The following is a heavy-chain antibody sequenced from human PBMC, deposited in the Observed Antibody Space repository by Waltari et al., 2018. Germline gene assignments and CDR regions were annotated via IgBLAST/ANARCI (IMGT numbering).Heavy chain of an antibody. CDR3: AIPQNSSSWYSYYYGMDV. V-gene: IGHV1-69*05. Sequence: QVQLVQSGAEVKKPGSSVKVSCKASGGPFSSYAISWVRQAPGHGLEWMGGFIPIFGTANYAQKCQGRGTMTTDESTSTAYMELSSLRSEDTAVYYCAIPQNSSSWYSYYYGMDVWGQGTTVTVSS. CDR1: GGPFSSYA. CDR2: FIPIFGTA. D-gene: IGHD6-13*01. J-gene: IGHJ6*02.